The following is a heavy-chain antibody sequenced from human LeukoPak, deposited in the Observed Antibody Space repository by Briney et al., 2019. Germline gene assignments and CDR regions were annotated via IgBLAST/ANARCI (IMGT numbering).Heavy chain of an antibody. D-gene: IGHD4-17*01. CDR2: ISSSGDTI. V-gene: IGHV3-48*03. J-gene: IGHJ4*02. Sequence: GGSLRLSCAASGFTFSSFDMNWVRQAPGKGLEWVSYISSSGDTIYYGDSVKGRFTISRDNAKNSLYLQMNSLRVEDTAVYYCAREGAYYGDFLIDYWGQGTLVTVSS. CDR3: AREGAYYGDFLIDY. CDR1: GFTFSSFD.